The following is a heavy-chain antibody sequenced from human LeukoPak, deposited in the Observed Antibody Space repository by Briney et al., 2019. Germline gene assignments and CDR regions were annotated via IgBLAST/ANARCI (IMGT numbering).Heavy chain of an antibody. Sequence: PSETLSLTCTVSDGSINSYYWAWIRQSPGKGLEFIAYIYYSGSTNYNPSLKSRVTISVDTSKNQFSLKLSSVTAADTAVYYCARDGRDLGYCSSTSCYSAYWFDPWGQGTLVTVSS. CDR2: IYYSGST. CDR1: DGSINSYY. CDR3: ARDGRDLGYCSSTSCYSAYWFDP. V-gene: IGHV4-59*12. D-gene: IGHD2-2*01. J-gene: IGHJ5*02.